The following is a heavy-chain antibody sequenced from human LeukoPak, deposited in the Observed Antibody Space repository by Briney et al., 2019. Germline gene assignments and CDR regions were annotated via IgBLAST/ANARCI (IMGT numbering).Heavy chain of an antibody. V-gene: IGHV1-18*01. J-gene: IGHJ6*02. CDR2: ISAYNGNT. D-gene: IGHD6-13*01. CDR1: GHTFTSYG. Sequence: ASVKVSCKASGHTFTSYGISWVRRAPGQGLGWMGWISAYNGNTNYAQKLQGRVTMTTDTSTSTAYMELRSLRSDDTAVYYCASSSSWRFYYYGMDVWGQGTTVTVSS. CDR3: ASSSSWRFYYYGMDV.